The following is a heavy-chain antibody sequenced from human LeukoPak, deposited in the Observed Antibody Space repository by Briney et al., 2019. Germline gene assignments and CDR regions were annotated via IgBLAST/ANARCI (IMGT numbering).Heavy chain of an antibody. J-gene: IGHJ3*02. Sequence: ASVKVSCKASGYTFTGYYMHWVRQAPGQGLEWMGWINPNSGGTNYAQKFQGRVTMTRDTSISTAYMELSRLRSDDTAVYYCAKVGVTFRGAFDIWGQGTMVTVSS. CDR3: AKVGVTFRGAFDI. CDR2: INPNSGGT. CDR1: GYTFTGYY. V-gene: IGHV1-2*02. D-gene: IGHD3-16*01.